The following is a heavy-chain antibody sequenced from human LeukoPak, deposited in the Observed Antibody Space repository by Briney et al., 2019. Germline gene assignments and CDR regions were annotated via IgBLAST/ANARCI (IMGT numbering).Heavy chain of an antibody. D-gene: IGHD2-2*01. CDR2: IYPGDSET. Sequence: GESLKISCKGSGYIFTNYWIGWVRQMPGKGLEWMGIIYPGDSETRYSPSFQGQVTISADKSISTAYLQWSSLKASDTAMYYRGRLSGSSNFDHWGQGTLVTVSS. J-gene: IGHJ4*02. V-gene: IGHV5-51*01. CDR3: GRLSGSSNFDH. CDR1: GYIFTNYW.